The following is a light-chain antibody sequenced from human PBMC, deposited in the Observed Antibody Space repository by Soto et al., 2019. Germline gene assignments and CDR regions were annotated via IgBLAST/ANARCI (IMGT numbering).Light chain of an antibody. V-gene: IGKV1-12*01. Sequence: DIQMTQSPSSVSASVGDRVTLTCRASQGISSWLAWYQQKPGKAPKLLIYASSSLQSGVPSRFSGSGSGTHFTLTISSLQPEDSATYYCLQSDSFTHTFGQGTKLEIK. CDR3: LQSDSFTHT. CDR2: ASS. CDR1: QGISSW. J-gene: IGKJ2*01.